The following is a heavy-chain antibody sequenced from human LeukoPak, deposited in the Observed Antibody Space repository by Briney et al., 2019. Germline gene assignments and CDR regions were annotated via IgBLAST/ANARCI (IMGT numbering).Heavy chain of an antibody. Sequence: ASVKVSCKASGYTFTSYGISWVRQAPGQGLEWMGWISAYNGNTNYAQKLQGRVTMTTDTSTSTAYMELSRLRSDDTAVYYCARGFRDYVWGSYRPHNWFDPWGQGTLVTVSS. V-gene: IGHV1-18*01. CDR2: ISAYNGNT. J-gene: IGHJ5*02. CDR1: GYTFTSYG. CDR3: ARGFRDYVWGSYRPHNWFDP. D-gene: IGHD3-16*02.